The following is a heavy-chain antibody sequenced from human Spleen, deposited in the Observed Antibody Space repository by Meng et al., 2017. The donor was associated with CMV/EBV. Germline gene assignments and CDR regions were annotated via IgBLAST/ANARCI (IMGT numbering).Heavy chain of an antibody. J-gene: IGHJ4*02. D-gene: IGHD3-3*01. CDR3: VRAQTEGSLEWLLRSFDY. Sequence: GGSLRLSCTVSGGSISSSSYYWGWIRQPPGKGLEWVSSISGSGRYIYYADSVKGRFTISRDNAKNSVHLQVNSLRAEDTAVYYCVRAQTEGSLEWLLRSFDYWGQGTLVTVSS. CDR2: ISGSGRYI. V-gene: IGHV3-21*01. CDR1: GGSISSSS.